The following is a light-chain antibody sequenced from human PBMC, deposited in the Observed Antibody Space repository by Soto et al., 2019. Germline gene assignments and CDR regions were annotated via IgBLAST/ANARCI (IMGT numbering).Light chain of an antibody. CDR3: GSWDSSLSAYV. CDR1: SSNIGGNS. Sequence: QSVLTQPPSVSAAPGQKVTISCSGSSSNIGGNSVSWHQQLPGTAPKLLIYDDNKRPSGISDRFSGSKSGTSATLGITGFQTGDEADYYCGSWDSSLSAYVFGTGTKVT. V-gene: IGLV1-51*01. CDR2: DDN. J-gene: IGLJ1*01.